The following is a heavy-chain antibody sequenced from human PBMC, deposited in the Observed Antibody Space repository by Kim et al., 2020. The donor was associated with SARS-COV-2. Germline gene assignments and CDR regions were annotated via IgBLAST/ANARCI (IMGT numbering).Heavy chain of an antibody. CDR2: ISYDGSNK. J-gene: IGHJ4*01. CDR3: ASDLSSSGSLYYFDY. CDR1: GFTFSSYG. Sequence: GGSLRLSCAASGFTFSSYGMHWVRQAPGKGLEWVAVISYDGSNKYYADSVKGRFTISRDNSKNTLYLQMNSLRAEDTAVYYCASDLSSSGSLYYFDYWG. D-gene: IGHD3-10*01. V-gene: IGHV3-33*05.